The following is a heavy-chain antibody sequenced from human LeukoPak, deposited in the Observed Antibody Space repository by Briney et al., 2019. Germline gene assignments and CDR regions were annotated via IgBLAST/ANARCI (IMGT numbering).Heavy chain of an antibody. CDR1: GYNFITYW. V-gene: IGHV5-51*01. J-gene: IGHJ3*02. CDR2: IYPGDSDT. Sequence: GESLKISCQVSGYNFITYWIGWVRQMPGKGLELVGYIYPGDSDTRYSPSFQSHVTVSADTSINIAYLQWKSLKDSDTAIYYCARGGSGPARAFDIWGRGTLVTVSS. D-gene: IGHD2-2*01. CDR3: ARGGSGPARAFDI.